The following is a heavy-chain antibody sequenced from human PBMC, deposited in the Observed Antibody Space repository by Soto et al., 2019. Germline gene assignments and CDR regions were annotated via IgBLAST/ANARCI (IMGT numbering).Heavy chain of an antibody. V-gene: IGHV1-18*01. J-gene: IGHJ4*02. CDR2: ISAYNGNT. CDR3: ARDQNDYIWGSYRFGVDY. CDR1: GYTFTSYG. Sequence: QVQLVQSGAEVKKPGASVKVSCKASGYTFTSYGISWVRQAPGQGLEWMGWISAYNGNTNYAQKLQGRVTMTTDTSTSTAYMELRSLRSDDTAVYYCARDQNDYIWGSYRFGVDYWGQGTLVTVSS. D-gene: IGHD3-16*02.